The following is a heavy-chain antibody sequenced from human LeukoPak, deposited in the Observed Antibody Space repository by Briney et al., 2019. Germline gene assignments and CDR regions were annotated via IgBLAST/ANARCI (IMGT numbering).Heavy chain of an antibody. J-gene: IGHJ4*02. V-gene: IGHV3-23*01. D-gene: IGHD2-2*01. Sequence: PGGSLRLSCVASGFTFSNFAMSWVRQAPGKGLEWVSSLGGTNGYTYYADSVKGRFSISRDNSKNTQYLQMSSLRAEDTALYYCAKVPSGCYACDFDNWGQGALVTVSS. CDR3: AKVPSGCYACDFDN. CDR2: LGGTNGYT. CDR1: GFTFSNFA.